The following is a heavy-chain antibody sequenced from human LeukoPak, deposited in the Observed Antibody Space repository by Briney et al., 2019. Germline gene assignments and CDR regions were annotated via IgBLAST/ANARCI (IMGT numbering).Heavy chain of an antibody. D-gene: IGHD3-10*01. CDR3: TRRMRGLGSYSDVFDI. J-gene: IGHJ3*02. CDR1: GFTFSSYD. Sequence: PGGSQRLSCAASGFTFSSYDMHWVRQGPGKGLEWVSGIDTAGGTYYAGSVKGRFTISRENAKNSFYLQMNSLRAGDTAVYFCTRRMRGLGSYSDVFDIWGQGTMVTVSS. CDR2: IDTAGGT. V-gene: IGHV3-13*04.